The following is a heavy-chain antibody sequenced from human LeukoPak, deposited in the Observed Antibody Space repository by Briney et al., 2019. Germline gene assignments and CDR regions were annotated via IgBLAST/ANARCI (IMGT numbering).Heavy chain of an antibody. V-gene: IGHV1-18*01. D-gene: IGHD3-10*01. CDR1: GYTFTSYG. CDR3: ARDLAVREKRRYFDY. J-gene: IGHJ4*02. Sequence: ASVKVSCKASGYTFTSYGISWVRQAPGQGLEGMGWISAYNGNTNYAQKFQGRVTMTRDTSISTAYMELSRLRSDDTAVYYCARDLAVREKRRYFDYWGQGTLVTVSS. CDR2: ISAYNGNT.